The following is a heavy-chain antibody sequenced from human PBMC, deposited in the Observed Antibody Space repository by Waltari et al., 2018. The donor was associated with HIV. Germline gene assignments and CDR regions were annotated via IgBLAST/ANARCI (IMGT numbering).Heavy chain of an antibody. CDR1: GYNFGIYG. D-gene: IGHD1-20*01. CDR2: ISAYSGNT. J-gene: IGHJ4*02. V-gene: IGHV1-18*01. Sequence: QVQLVQSGVEVKKPGASVKVSCKASGYNFGIYGISWVRQAPGQGLEWMGWISAYSGNTKYGQEYQGRGTMTTDTATSTAYMELRSLTSDDTAIYYCARAGDNWNAEHDYWGQGTLVTVSS. CDR3: ARAGDNWNAEHDY.